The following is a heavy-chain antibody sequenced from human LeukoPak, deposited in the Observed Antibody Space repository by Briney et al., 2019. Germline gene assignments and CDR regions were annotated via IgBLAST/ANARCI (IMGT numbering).Heavy chain of an antibody. Sequence: RGRSLRLSCAASGFTFSSYAMHWVRQAPGKGLEWVAVISYDGSNKYYADSVKGRFTISRDNSKNTLYLQMNSLRAEDTAVYYCARVPQRYCSGGSCSLGYYGMDFWGKGTTVTVSS. CDR1: GFTFSSYA. CDR2: ISYDGSNK. CDR3: ARVPQRYCSGGSCSLGYYGMDF. D-gene: IGHD2-15*01. V-gene: IGHV3-30*04. J-gene: IGHJ6*04.